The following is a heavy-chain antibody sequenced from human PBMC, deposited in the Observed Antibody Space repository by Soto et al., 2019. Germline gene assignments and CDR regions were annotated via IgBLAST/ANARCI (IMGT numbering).Heavy chain of an antibody. D-gene: IGHD3-3*01. CDR1: GYTFTSYG. Sequence: ASVKVSCKASGYTFTSYGISWVRQAPGQGLEWMGWISAYNGNTNYAQKLQGRVTMTTDTSTSTAYMELRSLRSDDTAVYYCAKDYDCWRGTTYYGMDVWGQGTTVTVSS. J-gene: IGHJ6*02. CDR2: ISAYNGNT. CDR3: AKDYDCWRGTTYYGMDV. V-gene: IGHV1-18*01.